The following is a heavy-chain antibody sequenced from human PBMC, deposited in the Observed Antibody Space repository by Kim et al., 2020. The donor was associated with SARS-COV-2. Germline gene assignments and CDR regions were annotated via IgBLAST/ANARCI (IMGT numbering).Heavy chain of an antibody. V-gene: IGHV3-11*04. CDR2: ISSSGTTT. Sequence: GGSLRLSCVDSGLIFSNFYMNWIRQAPGKGLEWIGHISSSGTTTYYTDSVKGRFTISRDNARNSVYLEMNSLRVEDTAVYYCARDKSLKDLGQGTLVTV. J-gene: IGHJ4*02. CDR1: GLIFSNFY. CDR3: ARDKSLKD.